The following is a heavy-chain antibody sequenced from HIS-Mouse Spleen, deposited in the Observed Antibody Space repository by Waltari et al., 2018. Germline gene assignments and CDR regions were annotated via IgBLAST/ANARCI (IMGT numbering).Heavy chain of an antibody. J-gene: IGHJ2*01. Sequence: QLQLQESGPGLVKPSETLSLTCTVSGGSISSSSYYWGWIRQPPGKGLEWIGSIYYSGGTYYSPSLNGRVTISVDTSKNQFSLKLSSVTAADTAVYYCAREIPYSSSWYDWYFDLWGRGTLVTVSS. V-gene: IGHV4-39*07. D-gene: IGHD6-13*01. CDR2: IYYSGGT. CDR3: AREIPYSSSWYDWYFDL. CDR1: GGSISSSSYY.